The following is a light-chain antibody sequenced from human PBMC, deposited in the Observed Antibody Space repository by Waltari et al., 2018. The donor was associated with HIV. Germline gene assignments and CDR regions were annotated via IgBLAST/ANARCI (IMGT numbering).Light chain of an antibody. V-gene: IGLV8-61*01. J-gene: IGLJ3*02. CDR3: LLYVGTGIWV. Sequence: QTVVTQEPSFSVSPGGTVTLTCGLSSGSVSSRYFPRWYQKTPGLPHHSLICETNTRASGVPDRFSGSILGNKAALTITGAQADDESDYYCLLYVGTGIWVFGGGTKVTVL. CDR1: SGSVSSRYF. CDR2: ETN.